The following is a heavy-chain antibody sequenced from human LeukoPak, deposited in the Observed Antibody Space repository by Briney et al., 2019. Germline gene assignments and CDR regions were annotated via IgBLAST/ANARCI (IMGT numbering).Heavy chain of an antibody. CDR1: GFTFSSYW. D-gene: IGHD6-13*01. Sequence: GGSLRLSCAASGFTFSSYWMSWVRQAPGKGLEWGANIKQDGSEKYYVDSVKGRFTISRDNAKNSLYLQMNSLRAEDTAVYYCARGHSSSWMSEIDYWGQGTLVTVSS. CDR3: ARGHSSSWMSEIDY. CDR2: IKQDGSEK. J-gene: IGHJ4*02. V-gene: IGHV3-7*01.